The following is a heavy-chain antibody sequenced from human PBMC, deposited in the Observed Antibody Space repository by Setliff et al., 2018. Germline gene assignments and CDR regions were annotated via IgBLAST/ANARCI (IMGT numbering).Heavy chain of an antibody. CDR3: ARQRYYDTTGKAFDI. CDR1: GFTFSDYS. D-gene: IGHD3-22*01. V-gene: IGHV3-48*04. CDR2: ISSASRTI. J-gene: IGHJ3*02. Sequence: GGSLRLSCAASGFTFSDYSMNWVRQAPGKGLQWISYISSASRTIHYADSVKGRFSISRENAMNSLYLQMNSLRADDTAVYYCARQRYYDTTGKAFDIWGQGTMVTVSS.